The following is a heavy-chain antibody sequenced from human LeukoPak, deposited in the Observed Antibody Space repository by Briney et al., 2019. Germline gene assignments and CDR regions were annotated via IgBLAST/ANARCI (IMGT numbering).Heavy chain of an antibody. V-gene: IGHV4-59*01. CDR1: GGSISSYY. J-gene: IGHJ4*02. Sequence: SETLSLTCTVSGGSISSYYWSWIRQPPGKGLEWIGYIYYSGSTNYNPSLKSRVTISVDTSKNQFSLKLSSVTAADTAVYYCARGRGRSWYQGSTNYFDYWGQGTLVTVSS. D-gene: IGHD6-13*01. CDR2: IYYSGST. CDR3: ARGRGRSWYQGSTNYFDY.